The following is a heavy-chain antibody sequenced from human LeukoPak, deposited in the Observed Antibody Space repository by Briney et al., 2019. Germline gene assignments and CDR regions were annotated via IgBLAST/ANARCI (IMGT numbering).Heavy chain of an antibody. D-gene: IGHD2-2*01. V-gene: IGHV3-23*01. CDR3: ANQPIVVVPAAMQNYYYYYMDV. CDR2: ISGSGGST. CDR1: GFTFSSYA. Sequence: GGSLRLSCAASGFTFSSYAMSWVRQAPGKGLEWVSAISGSGGSTYYADSVKGRFTISRDNSKNTLYLQMNSLRAEDTAVYYCANQPIVVVPAAMQNYYYYYMDVWGEGTTVTVSS. J-gene: IGHJ6*03.